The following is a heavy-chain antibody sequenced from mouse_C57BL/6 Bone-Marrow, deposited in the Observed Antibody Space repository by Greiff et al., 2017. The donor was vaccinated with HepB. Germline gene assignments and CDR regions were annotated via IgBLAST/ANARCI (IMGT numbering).Heavy chain of an antibody. J-gene: IGHJ2*01. CDR2: IYPRSGNT. D-gene: IGHD1-1*01. V-gene: IGHV1-81*01. CDR1: GYTFTSYG. Sequence: QVQLQQSGAELARPGASVKLSCKASGYTFTSYGISWVKQRTGQGLEWIGEIYPRSGNTYYNEKFKGKATLTADKSSSTAYMELRSLTSEDSAVYFCARREAYGSSYFDYGGQGTTLTVSS. CDR3: ARREAYGSSYFDY.